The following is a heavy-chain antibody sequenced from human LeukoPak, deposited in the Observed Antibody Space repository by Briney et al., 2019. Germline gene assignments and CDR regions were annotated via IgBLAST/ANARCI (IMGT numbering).Heavy chain of an antibody. CDR2: IRYDGRNK. CDR1: GFTFSSYG. J-gene: IGHJ4*02. V-gene: IGHV3-30*02. CDR3: AKGPQKARGGYNPDY. Sequence: PGGSLRLSCAASGFTFSSYGMHSVRQTPGKGLEWVAFIRYDGRNKYYADSVKGRFTISRDNSKSTLSLRMNRLRAEDTAVYYYAKGPQKARGGYNPDYWGQGTLVTVSS. D-gene: IGHD5-24*01.